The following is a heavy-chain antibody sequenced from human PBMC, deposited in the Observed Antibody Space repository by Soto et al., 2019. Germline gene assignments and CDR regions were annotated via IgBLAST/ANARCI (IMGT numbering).Heavy chain of an antibody. CDR3: ARVRVYCGSSNSYLYTMDV. V-gene: IGHV4-30-4*01. CDR2: TYYRRST. CDR1: GDSISSAAYY. Sequence: SETLSLTCTVSGDSISSAAYYWSWIRQSPGKGREWIGYTYYRRSTYYNPSLQSRVQRSVDTANNQFSLNVMSVPAADTAGYYCARVRVYCGSSNSYLYTMDVWGQGTTVTVSS. D-gene: IGHD2-2*01. J-gene: IGHJ6*02.